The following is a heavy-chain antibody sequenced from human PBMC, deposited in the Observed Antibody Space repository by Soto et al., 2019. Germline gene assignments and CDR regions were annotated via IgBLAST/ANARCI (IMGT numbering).Heavy chain of an antibody. CDR2: IYYSGST. V-gene: IGHV4-59*01. D-gene: IGHD3-9*01. Sequence: PSETLSLTCTVSGGSISSYYWSWIRQPPGKGLEWIGYIYYSGSTNYNPSLKSRVTISVDTSKNQFSLKLSSVTAADTAVYYCASMDILTGYYSVDYWGPGTQVTVSS. CDR3: ASMDILTGYYSVDY. J-gene: IGHJ4*02. CDR1: GGSISSYY.